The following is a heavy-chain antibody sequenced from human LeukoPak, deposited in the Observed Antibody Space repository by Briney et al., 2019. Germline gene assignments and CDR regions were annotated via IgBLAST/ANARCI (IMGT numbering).Heavy chain of an antibody. Sequence: GGSLRLSCAVSGYTLSDYYMNWIRQAPGKGLEWVSYISSSSSYTNYADSVKGRFTISRDNAKNSLYLQTNSLRAEDTAVYYCARSLGIVVVFDQWGQGTLVTVSS. CDR2: ISSSSSYT. CDR3: ARSLGIVVVFDQ. J-gene: IGHJ4*02. V-gene: IGHV3-11*03. D-gene: IGHD3-22*01. CDR1: GYTLSDYY.